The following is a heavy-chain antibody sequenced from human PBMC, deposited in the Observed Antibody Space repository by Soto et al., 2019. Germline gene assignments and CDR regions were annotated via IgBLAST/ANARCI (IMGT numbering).Heavy chain of an antibody. CDR3: ARRKERSGPYYLDS. V-gene: IGHV1-8*01. Sequence: QVQLVQSGAEVKKPGASVKVSCKASGYTFATYDFAWVRQATGQGLEWMGWMNPNTGNTGYAQAFRGRVTMTRNTSITTAYMELRSLRSEDTAVYFCARRKERSGPYYLDSWGQGTLVTVSS. D-gene: IGHD6-25*01. CDR1: GYTFATYD. CDR2: MNPNTGNT. J-gene: IGHJ4*02.